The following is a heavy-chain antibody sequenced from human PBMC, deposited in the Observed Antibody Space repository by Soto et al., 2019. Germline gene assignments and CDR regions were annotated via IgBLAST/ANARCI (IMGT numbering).Heavy chain of an antibody. CDR2: IIPIFGTA. J-gene: IGHJ6*02. D-gene: IGHD1-26*01. CDR3: ARDVQGGRGLGFSMDV. Sequence: QVQLVQSGAEVKKPGSSVKVSCKASGGTFSSYAISWVRQAPGQGLEWMGGIIPIFGTANYAQKFQGRVTITADESTSTAYMELSSQRSEDTAVYYCARDVQGGRGLGFSMDVWGQGTTVTVSS. CDR1: GGTFSSYA. V-gene: IGHV1-69*01.